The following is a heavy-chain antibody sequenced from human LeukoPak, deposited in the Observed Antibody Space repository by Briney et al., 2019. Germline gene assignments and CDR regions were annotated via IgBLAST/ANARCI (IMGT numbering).Heavy chain of an antibody. V-gene: IGHV3-7*01. CDR1: GFTFSSYE. CDR2: IKQDGSEK. Sequence: GGSLRLSCAASGFTFSSYEMNWVRQAPGKGLEWVANIKQDGSEKYYVDSVKGRFTISRDNAKNSLYLQMNSLRAEDTAVYYCARDKGQGWFDPWGQGTLVTVSS. CDR3: ARDKGQGWFDP. J-gene: IGHJ5*02.